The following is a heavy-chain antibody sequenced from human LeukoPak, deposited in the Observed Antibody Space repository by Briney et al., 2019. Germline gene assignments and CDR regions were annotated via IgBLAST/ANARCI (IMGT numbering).Heavy chain of an antibody. CDR3: ARGLASSSHSFEY. CDR2: INHSGST. V-gene: IGHV4-34*01. Sequence: SETLSLTCAVYGGSFSGYYWSWIRQPPGKGLEWIGEINHSGSTNYNPSLKSRVTISVDTSKNQFSLKLSSVTAADTAVYYCARGLASSSHSFEYWGQGTLVTVSS. D-gene: IGHD6-13*01. J-gene: IGHJ4*02. CDR1: GGSFSGYY.